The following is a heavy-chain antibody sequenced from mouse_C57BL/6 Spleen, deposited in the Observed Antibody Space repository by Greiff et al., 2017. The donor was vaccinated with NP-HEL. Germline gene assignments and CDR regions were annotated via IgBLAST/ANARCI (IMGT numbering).Heavy chain of an antibody. D-gene: IGHD1-1*01. V-gene: IGHV5-17*01. CDR2: ISSGSSTI. CDR1: GFTFSDYG. Sequence: EVMLVESGGGLVKPGGSLKLSCAASGFTFSDYGMHWVRQAPEKGLEWVAYISSGSSTIYYADTVKGRFTISRDNAKNTLFLQMTSLRSEDTAMYYCARAKFITTVVAPYAMDYWGQGTSVTVSS. J-gene: IGHJ4*01. CDR3: ARAKFITTVVAPYAMDY.